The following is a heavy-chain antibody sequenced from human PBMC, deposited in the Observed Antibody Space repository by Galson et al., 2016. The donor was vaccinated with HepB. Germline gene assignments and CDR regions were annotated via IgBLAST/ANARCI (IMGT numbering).Heavy chain of an antibody. D-gene: IGHD4-23*01. CDR1: GFSLSTSGVC. J-gene: IGHJ4*02. CDR2: LDWDDEN. Sequence: PALVKPTQTLTLTCTFSGFSLSTSGVCVSWIRQPPGKALEWIALLDWDDENYHSTSLEARPTTSKDTSNNQVVLTMTNMVPVDTATDYCDRMTTVVAAIDFWGQGILVTVSS. V-gene: IGHV2-70*01. CDR3: DRMTTVVAAIDF.